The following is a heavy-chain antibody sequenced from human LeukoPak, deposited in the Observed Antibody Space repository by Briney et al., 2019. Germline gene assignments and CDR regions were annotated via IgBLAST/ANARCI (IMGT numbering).Heavy chain of an antibody. CDR2: ISNDGSNK. J-gene: IGHJ4*02. Sequence: GGSLRLSCAASGFTFDDYAMHWVRQAPGKGLEWVAVISNDGSNKYYADSVKGRFTISRDNSKNTLYLQMNSLRTEDTAVYYCAKEWASGYNYGYNDYWGQGTLVTVSS. D-gene: IGHD5-18*01. CDR3: AKEWASGYNYGYNDY. CDR1: GFTFDDYA. V-gene: IGHV3-30*18.